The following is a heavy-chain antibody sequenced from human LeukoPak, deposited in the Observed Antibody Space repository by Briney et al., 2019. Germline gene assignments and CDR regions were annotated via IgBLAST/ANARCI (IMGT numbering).Heavy chain of an antibody. CDR3: ARSFFPDDY. CDR1: GYTFIGYF. CDR2: INPNGGGT. J-gene: IGHJ4*02. Sequence: ASVKVSCKASGYTFIGYFMHWVRQAPGQGLEWMGRINPNGGGTIYAQKFQGRVTMTRDTSISTAYMELSRLRSDDTAVYYCARSFFPDDYWGQGTLVTVSS. D-gene: IGHD1-14*01. V-gene: IGHV1-2*06.